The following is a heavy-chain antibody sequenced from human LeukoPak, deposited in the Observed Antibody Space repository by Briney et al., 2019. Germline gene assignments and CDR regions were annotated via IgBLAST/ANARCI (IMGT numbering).Heavy chain of an antibody. Sequence: ASVTVSCKASGGTFSSYAISWVRQAPGQGLEWMGGIIPIFGTANYAQKFQGRVTITADESTSTAYMELSSLRSEDTAVYYCVTDRFSLDYYYGMDVWGQGTTVTVSS. V-gene: IGHV1-69*13. CDR1: GGTFSSYA. J-gene: IGHJ6*02. CDR2: IIPIFGTA. CDR3: VTDRFSLDYYYGMDV. D-gene: IGHD3-16*01.